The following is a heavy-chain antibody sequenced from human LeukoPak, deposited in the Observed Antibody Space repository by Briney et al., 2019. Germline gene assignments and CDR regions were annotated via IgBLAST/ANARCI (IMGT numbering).Heavy chain of an antibody. CDR2: IYYSGST. Sequence: SETLSLTCTVSGGSIGSYYWSWIRQPPEKGLEWIGYIYYSGSTNYNPSLNSRVTTSIDTSMNQLSLTLVSVTAADTAVYFCARHHDGGPKLRLDFWGLGVLVTVSS. D-gene: IGHD2-15*01. CDR3: ARHHDGGPKLRLDF. J-gene: IGHJ4*02. CDR1: GGSIGSYY. V-gene: IGHV4-59*08.